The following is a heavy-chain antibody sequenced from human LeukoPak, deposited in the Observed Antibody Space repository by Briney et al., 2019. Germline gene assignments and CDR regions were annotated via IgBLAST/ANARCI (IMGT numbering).Heavy chain of an antibody. V-gene: IGHV4-34*01. CDR1: GGSFSGYY. D-gene: IGHD5-24*01. J-gene: IGHJ6*02. CDR2: INHSGST. Sequence: SETLSLTCAVYGGSFSGYYWSWIRQPPGEGLEWIGEINHSGSTNYNPSLKSRVTISVDTSKNQFSLKLSSVTAADTAVYYCARGAMADYYYGMDVWGQGTTVTVSS. CDR3: ARGAMADYYYGMDV.